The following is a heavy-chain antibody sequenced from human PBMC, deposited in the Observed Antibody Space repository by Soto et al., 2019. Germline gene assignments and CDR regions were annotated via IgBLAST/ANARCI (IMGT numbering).Heavy chain of an antibody. V-gene: IGHV1-18*01. J-gene: IGHJ6*02. Sequence: ASVKVSCKASGYTFTSYGISWVRQAPGQGLEWMGWISAYNGNTNYAQKLQGRVTMTTDTSTSTAYVELRSLRSDDTAVYYCARAYYYYYSMDVWGQGTTVTVSS. CDR3: ARAYYYYYSMDV. CDR2: ISAYNGNT. CDR1: GYTFTSYG.